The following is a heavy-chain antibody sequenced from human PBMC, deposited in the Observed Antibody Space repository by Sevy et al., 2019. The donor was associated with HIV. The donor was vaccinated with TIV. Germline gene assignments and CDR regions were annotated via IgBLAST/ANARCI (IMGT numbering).Heavy chain of an antibody. D-gene: IGHD1-1*01. J-gene: IGHJ5*02. CDR1: GFTFSTYT. Sequence: GGSLRLSCTASGFTFSTYTLTWVRQAPGKGLEWVSSITPDDTHYADSVRGRFSVSRDNSKNTLYLHIDSLTVDDTAVYYCARDAQTWRGPWYGTSGADRWGQGTLVTVSS. CDR2: ITPDDT. CDR3: ARDAQTWRGPWYGTSGADR. V-gene: IGHV3-23*01.